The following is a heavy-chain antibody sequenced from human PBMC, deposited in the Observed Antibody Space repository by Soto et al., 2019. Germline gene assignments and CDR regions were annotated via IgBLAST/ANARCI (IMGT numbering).Heavy chain of an antibody. CDR2: ISGSSGST. J-gene: IGHJ5*02. CDR1: GFTFSSYA. V-gene: IGHV3-23*01. Sequence: EVQLLESGGGLVQPGGSLRLSCAASGFTFSSYAMSWVRQAPGKGLEWVSAISGSSGSTYYADSVKGRFTISRDNSKNTLYLQMNSLRAEDTAVYYCAKDPTPYNWNYNWFDPWGQGTLVTVSS. D-gene: IGHD1-7*01. CDR3: AKDPTPYNWNYNWFDP.